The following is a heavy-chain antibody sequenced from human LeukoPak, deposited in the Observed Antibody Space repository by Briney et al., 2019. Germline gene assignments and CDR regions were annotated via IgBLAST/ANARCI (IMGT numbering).Heavy chain of an antibody. D-gene: IGHD6-13*01. V-gene: IGHV1-18*01. CDR3: ARDLYSSSWYYGNWFDP. J-gene: IGHJ5*02. CDR1: GYTFTSYG. CDR2: ISAYNGNT. Sequence: ASVKVSCKASGYTFTSYGISWVRQAPGQGLEWMGWISAYNGNTNYAQKLQGRVTMTTDTSTSTAYMELRSLRSDDTAVYYCARDLYSSSWYYGNWFDPWGQGTLVTVSS.